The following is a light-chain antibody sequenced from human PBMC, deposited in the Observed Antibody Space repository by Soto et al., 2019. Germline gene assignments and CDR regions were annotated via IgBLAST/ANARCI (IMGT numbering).Light chain of an antibody. V-gene: IGKV1-5*03. CDR1: QSISRW. CDR3: QHYKDYSWT. Sequence: DIHLTQSASTLSASVGDRITITCRAIQSISRWLAWYQQKPGKAPKLLIYTTSSLESGVPSRFSGSGSGTEFTLTISSLQPDDFASYYCQHYKDYSWTFGQGTKVEIK. CDR2: TTS. J-gene: IGKJ1*01.